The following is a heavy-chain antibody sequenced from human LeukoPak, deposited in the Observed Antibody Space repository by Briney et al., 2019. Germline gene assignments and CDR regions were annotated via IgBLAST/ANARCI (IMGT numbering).Heavy chain of an antibody. CDR2: INHSGST. J-gene: IGHJ6*02. Sequence: SETLSLTCAVYGGSFSGYYWSWLRQPPGKGLEWIGEINHSGSTNYNPSLKSRVTISVDTSKNQFSLKLSSVTAADTAVYYCAREHDYGDNYYYGMDVWGQGTTVTVSS. CDR3: AREHDYGDNYYYGMDV. D-gene: IGHD4-17*01. CDR1: GGSFSGYY. V-gene: IGHV4-34*01.